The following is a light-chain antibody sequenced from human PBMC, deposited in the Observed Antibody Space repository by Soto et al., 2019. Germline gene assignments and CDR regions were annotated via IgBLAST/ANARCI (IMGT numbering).Light chain of an antibody. CDR2: GAS. CDR1: QSVSSSY. CDR3: QQYGSSPRT. V-gene: IGKV3-20*01. J-gene: IGKJ5*01. Sequence: EIMLTQSPGTLSLSPGERATLSCRASQSVSSSYLAWYQQKPGQAPRLVIYGASNRATGIPDRFSGSGSGTDFTLTITRLEPEDFAVYYCQQYGSSPRTFGQGTRLEIK.